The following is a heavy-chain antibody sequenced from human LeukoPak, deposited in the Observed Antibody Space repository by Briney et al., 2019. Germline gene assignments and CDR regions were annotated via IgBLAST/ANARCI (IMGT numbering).Heavy chain of an antibody. J-gene: IGHJ5*02. CDR2: IYNSGGT. V-gene: IGHV4-39*07. CDR1: GDSISSSPYY. D-gene: IGHD3-10*01. Sequence: PSETLSLTCTVSGDSISSSPYYWGWIRQPPGKGLEWIGNIYNSGGTYYNPSLKSRVTILVDTSNNQFSLKLNSVTAADTAFYHCATSGGDWFDPWGQGTLVIVSS. CDR3: ATSGGDWFDP.